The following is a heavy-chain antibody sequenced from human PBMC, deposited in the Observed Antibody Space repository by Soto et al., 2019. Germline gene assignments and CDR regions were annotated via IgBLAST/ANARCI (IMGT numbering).Heavy chain of an antibody. CDR2: INPKTGGT. V-gene: IGHV1-2*02. CDR1: GYTFTDSY. J-gene: IGHJ4*02. Sequence: QVQLVQSGAEVKKPGASVKVSCKASGYTFTDSYMHWVRQAPGQGLEWMGWINPKTGGTNYAQKFQGRVTMTRDTSITTAYMELSRLRSDDTAVYYCARDVVGSDYFDSWGQGTLVTVSS. CDR3: ARDVVGSDYFDS. D-gene: IGHD1-26*01.